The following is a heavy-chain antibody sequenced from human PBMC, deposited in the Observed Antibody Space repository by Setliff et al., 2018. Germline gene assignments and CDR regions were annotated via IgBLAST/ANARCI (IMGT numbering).Heavy chain of an antibody. CDR2: IYTDGST. D-gene: IGHD3-3*01. CDR3: ARGTYEVSAGDY. V-gene: IGHV3-66*02. Sequence: GGSLRLSCAASGFTVSSKYMSWVRQAPGKGLEWVSVIYTDGSTYYADSVKGRFTISRDNSRNTLYRQMNSLRAEDTAVYYCARGTYEVSAGDYWGQGTLVTVSS. J-gene: IGHJ4*02. CDR1: GFTVSSKY.